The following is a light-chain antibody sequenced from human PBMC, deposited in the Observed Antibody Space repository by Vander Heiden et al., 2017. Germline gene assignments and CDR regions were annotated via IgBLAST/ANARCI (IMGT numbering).Light chain of an antibody. J-gene: IGLJ1*01. CDR3: SSYTSSNTLV. CDR1: SSDVGAYNY. CDR2: DVT. Sequence: QSARTQPASVSGSPGQSITISCTGTSSDVGAYNYVSWYQQHPGKAPKLIIYDVTNRPSGVSNRFSGSKSGNTASLTTSGLQAEDEADYYCSSYTSSNTLVFGTGTKVTVL. V-gene: IGLV2-14*03.